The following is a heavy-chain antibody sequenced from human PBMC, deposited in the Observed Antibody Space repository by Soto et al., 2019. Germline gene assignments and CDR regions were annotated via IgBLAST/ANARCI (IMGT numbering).Heavy chain of an antibody. CDR3: AREGLTGGSYRWHYWFDP. CDR2: IYYSGST. D-gene: IGHD3-16*02. V-gene: IGHV4-31*03. J-gene: IGHJ5*02. Sequence: SETLSLTCTVSGGSISSGGYYWSWIRQHPGKGLEWIGYIYYSGSTYYNPSLKSRVTISVDTSKNQFSLKLSSVTAADTAVYYCAREGLTGGSYRWHYWFDPWGQGTLVTVSS. CDR1: GGSISSGGYY.